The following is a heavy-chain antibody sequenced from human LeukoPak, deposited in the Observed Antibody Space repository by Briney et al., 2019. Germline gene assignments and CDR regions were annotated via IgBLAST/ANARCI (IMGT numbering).Heavy chain of an antibody. Sequence: SETLSLTCTVSGGSISSYYWSWIRQPPGKGLEWIGSIYYSGSTYYNPSLKSRVTISVDTSKNQFSLKLSSVTAADTAVYYCARRASGKQQLKDPRSLYYFDYWGQGTLVTVSS. CDR3: ARRASGKQQLKDPRSLYYFDY. CDR2: IYYSGST. V-gene: IGHV4-39*01. D-gene: IGHD6-13*01. J-gene: IGHJ4*02. CDR1: GGSISSYY.